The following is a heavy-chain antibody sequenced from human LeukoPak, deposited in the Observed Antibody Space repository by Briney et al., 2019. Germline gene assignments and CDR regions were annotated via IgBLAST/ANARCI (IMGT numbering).Heavy chain of an antibody. CDR1: GYPISSGYY. D-gene: IGHD2-2*01. CDR3: ARLPEPVYCSSTSCYGRWGYYFDY. V-gene: IGHV4-38-2*01. J-gene: IGHJ4*02. Sequence: SETLSLTCAVSGYPISSGYYWGWIRQPPGKGLGWIGSIHHSGSTYYNPSLKSRVTISVDTSKNQFSLKLSSVTAADTAVYYCARLPEPVYCSSTSCYGRWGYYFDYWGQGTLVTVSS. CDR2: IHHSGST.